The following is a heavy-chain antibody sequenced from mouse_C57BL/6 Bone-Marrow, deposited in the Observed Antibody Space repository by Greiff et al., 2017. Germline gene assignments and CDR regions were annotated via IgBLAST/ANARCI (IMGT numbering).Heavy chain of an antibody. CDR3: SRSDNGYYVRAY. Sequence: EVQLQQSGPELVKPGASVKISCKASGYTFTDYYMNWVKQSHGKSLEWIGDINPNNGGTSYNQKFKGKATLTVDKSSSTAYMELRSLTSEDSAVYYCSRSDNGYYVRAYWGQGTLVTVSA. CDR2: INPNNGGT. D-gene: IGHD2-3*01. J-gene: IGHJ3*01. CDR1: GYTFTDYY. V-gene: IGHV1-26*01.